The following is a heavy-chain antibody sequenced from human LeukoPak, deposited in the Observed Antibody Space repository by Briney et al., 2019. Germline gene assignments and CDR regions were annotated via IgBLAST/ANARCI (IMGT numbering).Heavy chain of an antibody. CDR2: IKSKTDGGTT. J-gene: IGHJ4*02. CDR1: GFTFSNAW. V-gene: IGHV3-15*01. CDR3: TRGYGYDSSGYYYLDX. Sequence: TGGSLRLSCAASGFTFSNAWMSWVRQAPGKGLEWVGRIKSKTDGGTTDYAAPVKGRFTISRDDSKNTLYLQMNSLKTEDTAVYYCTRGYGYDSSGYYYLDXXGQGTLVTVSS. D-gene: IGHD3-22*01.